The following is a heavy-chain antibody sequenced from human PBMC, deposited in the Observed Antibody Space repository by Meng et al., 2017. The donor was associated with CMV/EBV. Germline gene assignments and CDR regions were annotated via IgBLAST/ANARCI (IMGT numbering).Heavy chain of an antibody. CDR1: GFTFDDYG. CDR2: INWNGGST. J-gene: IGHJ6*02. Sequence: GESLKISCAASGFTFDDYGMSWVRQAPGKGLEWVSGINWNGGSTGYADSVKGRFTISRDNAKNSLYLQMNSLRAEDTALYYCARVRLRKHYYYGMDVWAKGPRSPSP. D-gene: IGHD3-16*01. V-gene: IGHV3-20*04. CDR3: ARVRLRKHYYYGMDV.